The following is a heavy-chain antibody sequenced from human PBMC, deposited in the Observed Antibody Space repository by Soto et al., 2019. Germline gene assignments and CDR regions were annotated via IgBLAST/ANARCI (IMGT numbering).Heavy chain of an antibody. CDR1: GFTFDDYA. D-gene: IGHD6-19*01. J-gene: IGHJ4*02. CDR3: AKDGVSGWPDY. Sequence: GGSLRLSCAASGFTFDDYAMHWVRQAPGKGLEWVSGISWNSGSIRYAASVKGRFTISRGNSKNTLYLQMNSLRAEDTAVYYCAKDGVSGWPDYWGQGTLVTVSS. V-gene: IGHV3-9*01. CDR2: ISWNSGSI.